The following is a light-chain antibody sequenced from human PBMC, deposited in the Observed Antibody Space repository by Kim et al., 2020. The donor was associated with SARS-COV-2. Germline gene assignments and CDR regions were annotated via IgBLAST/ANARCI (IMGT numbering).Light chain of an antibody. Sequence: PGDRATLACRAGQSVSGSYLAWYQQKPDQAPRLLIYGTSSRATGIPDRFSGSGSGTDFTLTISRLEPEDFAVYYCQQYVRSTPVTFGQGTKVDIK. J-gene: IGKJ1*01. CDR1: QSVSGSY. CDR2: GTS. CDR3: QQYVRSTPVT. V-gene: IGKV3-20*01.